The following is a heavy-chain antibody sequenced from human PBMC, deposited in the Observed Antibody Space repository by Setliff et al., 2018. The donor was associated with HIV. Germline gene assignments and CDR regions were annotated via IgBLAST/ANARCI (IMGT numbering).Heavy chain of an antibody. J-gene: IGHJ4*02. V-gene: IGHV4-4*07. Sequence: SETLSLTCTVSGGSVSSDFWSWIRQPAGKGLEWLGRMYSTGTTNYNPSLKSRLTMSIDTSRNQFSLELNSVTAADTAAYYCARQSDSSGYFPSWYFDYWAQGTLVTVSS. CDR3: ARQSDSSGYFPSWYFDY. D-gene: IGHD3-22*01. CDR2: MYSTGTT. CDR1: GGSVSSDF.